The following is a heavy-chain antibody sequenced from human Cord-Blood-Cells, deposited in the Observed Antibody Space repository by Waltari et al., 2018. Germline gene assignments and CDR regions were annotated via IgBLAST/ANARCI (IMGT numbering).Heavy chain of an antibody. D-gene: IGHD6-13*01. V-gene: IGHV1-69*09. CDR2: IIPILGIA. J-gene: IGHJ6*03. CDR1: GGTFSSYA. Sequence: QVQLVQSGAEVKKPGSSVKVSCKASGGTFSSYAISWVRQAPGQGLEWMGRIIPILGIANYAQKFQGRVTSTADKSTSTAYMELSSLRSEDTAVYYCARDKDSSSWYYYYYYMDVWGKGTTVTVSS. CDR3: ARDKDSSSWYYYYYYMDV.